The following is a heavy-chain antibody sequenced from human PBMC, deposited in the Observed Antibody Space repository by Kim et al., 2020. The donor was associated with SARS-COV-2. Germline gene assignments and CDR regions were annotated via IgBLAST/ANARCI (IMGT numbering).Heavy chain of an antibody. CDR3: ARRAPYSYSSGWYSDY. V-gene: IGHV4-34*01. J-gene: IGHJ4*02. Sequence: SLKSRVTISVDTSKNQFSLKLSSVTAADTAVYYCARRAPYSYSSGWYSDYWGQGTLVTVSS. D-gene: IGHD6-19*01.